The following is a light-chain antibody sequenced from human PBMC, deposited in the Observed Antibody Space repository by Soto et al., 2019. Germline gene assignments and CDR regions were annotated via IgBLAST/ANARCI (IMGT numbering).Light chain of an antibody. CDR2: AAS. CDR1: QTISNY. J-gene: IGKJ1*01. V-gene: IGKV1-39*01. CDR3: QQTYSIPRT. Sequence: DIQMTYYPSPLSAPLGERVAITCWASQTISNYLNWYQQKPGKAPQVLIYAASSFHSGVPSRFSGSGSGTDFTLTISSLQPEDFATYYCQQTYSIPRTFCQGTKVDIK.